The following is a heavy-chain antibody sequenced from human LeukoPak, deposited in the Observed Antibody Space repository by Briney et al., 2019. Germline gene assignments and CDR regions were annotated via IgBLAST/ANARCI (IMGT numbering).Heavy chain of an antibody. J-gene: IGHJ4*02. Sequence: PSETLSLTCTVSGYSISSGYYWGWVRQPPGKGLEWIGSIYHSGNTYYNPSLNSRATISVDTSKNQFSLKLSSVTAADTAVFYCARTAGDSRGANFDYWGQGTLVTVSS. CDR1: GYSISSGYY. D-gene: IGHD2-21*01. CDR3: ARTAGDSRGANFDY. V-gene: IGHV4-38-2*02. CDR2: IYHSGNT.